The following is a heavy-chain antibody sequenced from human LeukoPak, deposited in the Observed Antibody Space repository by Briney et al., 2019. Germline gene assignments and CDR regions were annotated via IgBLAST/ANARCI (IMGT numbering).Heavy chain of an antibody. CDR3: ARVLLYYDILTGMESYGMDV. CDR1: AYTFIDYY. D-gene: IGHD3-9*01. CDR2: INPNSGGT. J-gene: IGHJ6*02. Sequence: ASVKVSCKASAYTFIDYYMHWVRQAPGQGLEWMGWINPNSGGTNYAQKFQGRVTMTRDTSISTAYMELSRLRSDDTAVYYCARVLLYYDILTGMESYGMDVWGQGTTVTVSS. V-gene: IGHV1-2*02.